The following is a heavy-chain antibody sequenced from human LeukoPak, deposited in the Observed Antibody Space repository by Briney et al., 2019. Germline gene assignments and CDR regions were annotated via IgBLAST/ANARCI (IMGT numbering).Heavy chain of an antibody. J-gene: IGHJ5*02. D-gene: IGHD3-3*01. CDR2: INPNSGGT. V-gene: IGHV1-2*02. CDR1: GYTFTGYY. CDR3: ARPWLNYDFWSGLPRYNWFDP. Sequence: ASVKVSCKASGYTFTGYYMHWVRQAPGQGLERMGWINPNSGGTNYAQKFQGRVTMTRDTSISTAYMELSRLRSDDTAVYYCARPWLNYDFWSGLPRYNWFDPWGQGTLVTVSS.